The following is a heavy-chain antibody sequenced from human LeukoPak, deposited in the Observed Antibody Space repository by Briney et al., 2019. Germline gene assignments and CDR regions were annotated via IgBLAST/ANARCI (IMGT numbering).Heavy chain of an antibody. CDR2: IRSKADSYAT. CDR3: TTGYEDFDY. Sequence: GGSLRLSCAASGLTSSGSVMHWVRQASGKGLEWVGRIRSKADSYATAYVASVKGRFTISRDDSKNTAYLQMNSLKTEDTAVYYCTTGYEDFDYWGQGTLVTVSS. CDR1: GLTSSGSV. V-gene: IGHV3-73*01. D-gene: IGHD5-12*01. J-gene: IGHJ4*02.